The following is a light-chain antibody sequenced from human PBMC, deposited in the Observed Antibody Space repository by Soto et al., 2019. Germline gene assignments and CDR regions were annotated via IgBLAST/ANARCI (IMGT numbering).Light chain of an antibody. Sequence: QSVLTQPPSVSGAPGQRVTITCTGTSSNIGAGYDVHWYQQFPGTAPKLLIYGNNNRPSGVPGRFSGSKSGTSAFLTITGLQADDEADYYCQSYDSSLSGWELFGGGTQLTVL. CDR1: SSNIGAGYD. J-gene: IGLJ2*01. V-gene: IGLV1-40*01. CDR3: QSYDSSLSGWEL. CDR2: GNN.